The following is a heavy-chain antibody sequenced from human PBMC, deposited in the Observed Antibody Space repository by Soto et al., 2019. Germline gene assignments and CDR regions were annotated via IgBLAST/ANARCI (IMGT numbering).Heavy chain of an antibody. D-gene: IGHD7-27*01. J-gene: IGHJ4*02. CDR1: GFTFSSYG. Sequence: GGSLRLSCAASGFTFSSYGMHWVRQAPGKGLEWVAVISYDGSNKYYADSVKGRFTISRDNSKNTLYLQMNSLRAEDTAVYYCAKDLGPALGYWGQGTLVTVSS. V-gene: IGHV3-30*18. CDR3: AKDLGPALGY. CDR2: ISYDGSNK.